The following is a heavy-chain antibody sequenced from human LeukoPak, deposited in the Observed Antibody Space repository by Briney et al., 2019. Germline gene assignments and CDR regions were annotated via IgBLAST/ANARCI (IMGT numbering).Heavy chain of an antibody. J-gene: IGHJ4*02. V-gene: IGHV3-21*01. CDR2: ISSSSSYI. CDR3: ARDSNYYDFCSDY. CDR1: GFTFSSYS. Sequence: GGSLRLSCAASGFTFSSYSMNWVRQAPGKGLEWVSSISSSSSYIYYADSVKGRFTISRDNAKNSLYLQMNSLRAEDTAVYYCARDSNYYDFCSDYWGQGTLVTVSS. D-gene: IGHD3-3*01.